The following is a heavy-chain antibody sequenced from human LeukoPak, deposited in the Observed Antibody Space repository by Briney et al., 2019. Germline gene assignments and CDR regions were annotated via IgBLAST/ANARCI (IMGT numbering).Heavy chain of an antibody. CDR1: GGSIDITNY. V-gene: IGHV4-4*02. CDR2: ISHGGTT. D-gene: IGHD2-2*01. J-gene: IGHJ4*02. CDR3: TRESSPFCPFAY. Sequence: KSSETLSLPCGVSGGSIDITNYWGWVRQAPGTGLEWIGEISHGGTTNYNPSLRSRLAMSLDRANNQFSLSLTSVTAADTAVYYCTRESSPFCPFAYWGQGVLVTVSS.